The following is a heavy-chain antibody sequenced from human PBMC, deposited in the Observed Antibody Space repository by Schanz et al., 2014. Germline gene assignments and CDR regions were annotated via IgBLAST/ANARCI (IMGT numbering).Heavy chain of an antibody. CDR3: ARGSLIYTINWNDRPDHYYYAMDV. D-gene: IGHD1-1*01. Sequence: QVQLVQSGGEVKTPGASVKVSCKASGYTFTRSGISWVRQAPGQGPEWMGWINTNTGNPTFAQGFTGRFVLSLDTSVSTAYLETSSLKTEDRAVYYCARGSLIYTINWNDRPDHYYYAMDVWGQGTTVTVSS. CDR1: GYTFTRSG. CDR2: INTNTGNP. J-gene: IGHJ6*02. V-gene: IGHV7-4-1*02.